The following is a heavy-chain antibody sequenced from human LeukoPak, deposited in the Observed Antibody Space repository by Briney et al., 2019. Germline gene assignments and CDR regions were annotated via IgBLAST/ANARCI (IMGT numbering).Heavy chain of an antibody. D-gene: IGHD3/OR15-3a*01. V-gene: IGHV4-4*07. CDR2: IYSSGRT. J-gene: IGHJ6*03. Sequence: PSETLSLTCTVCGGSISSYYWSWIRQPAGKGLEWIGRIYSSGRTNYNSSLESRVTISVDKPKNQLSLKLSSVTAADTAVYYCASDGWTRSGYYYYYIDVWGKGTTVTVSS. CDR3: ASDGWTRSGYYYYYIDV. CDR1: GGSISSYY.